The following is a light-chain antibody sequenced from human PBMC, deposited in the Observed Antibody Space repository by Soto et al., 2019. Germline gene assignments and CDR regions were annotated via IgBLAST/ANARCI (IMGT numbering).Light chain of an antibody. J-gene: IGKJ5*01. CDR1: QGVTTN. Sequence: EIVMTQSPGTLSVSPVERATLSCMAGQGVTTNFAWYQQKSGQSPRLLIYGASSRATGIPDRFSGSGSGTEFTLTVSSLQSEDFAVYYCQQYNNWPFITFGQGTRLEI. V-gene: IGKV3D-15*01. CDR2: GAS. CDR3: QQYNNWPFIT.